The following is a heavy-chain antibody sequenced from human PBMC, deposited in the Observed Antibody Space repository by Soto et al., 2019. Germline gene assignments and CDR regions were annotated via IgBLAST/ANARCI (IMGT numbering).Heavy chain of an antibody. CDR1: GLNLSHPW. CDR3: TTGIYYDILTGYHNVAY. J-gene: IGHJ4*02. Sequence: GGSLRLCCAASGLNLSHPWMTWVRQAAGKGLEWVGRIKSNTDGGTADYAAPVKGRFTISRDDSKNTVYLQMNSLKTEDTAVYYCTTGIYYDILTGYHNVAYWGQGTLVTVSS. CDR2: IKSNTDGGTA. V-gene: IGHV3-15*01. D-gene: IGHD3-9*01.